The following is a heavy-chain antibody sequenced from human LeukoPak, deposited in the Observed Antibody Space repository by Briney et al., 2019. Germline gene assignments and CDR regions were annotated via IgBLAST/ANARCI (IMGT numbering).Heavy chain of an antibody. CDR3: ARHLSRRATMIVGSRTYYFDY. J-gene: IGHJ4*02. CDR1: GGSISSYY. V-gene: IGHV4-59*08. CDR2: IYYSGST. D-gene: IGHD3-22*01. Sequence: PSETLSLTCTVSGGSISSYYWSRIRQPPGKGLEWIGYIYYSGSTNYNPSLKSRVTISVDTSKNQFSLKLSSVTAADTAVYYCARHLSRRATMIVGSRTYYFDYWGQGTLVTVSS.